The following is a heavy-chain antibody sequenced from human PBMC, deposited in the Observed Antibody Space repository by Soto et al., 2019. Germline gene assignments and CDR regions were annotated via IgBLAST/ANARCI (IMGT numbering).Heavy chain of an antibody. CDR3: TRDKGGGSHYDFWSGPSHY. CDR1: GGTFSSYT. Sequence: SVKVSCKASGGTFSSYTISWVRQAPGQGLEWMGRIIPILGIANYAQKFQGRVTITADKSTSTAYMELSSLRSEDTAVYYCTRDKGGGSHYDFWSGPSHYWGQGTLVTVSS. D-gene: IGHD3-3*01. J-gene: IGHJ4*02. V-gene: IGHV1-69*04. CDR2: IIPILGIA.